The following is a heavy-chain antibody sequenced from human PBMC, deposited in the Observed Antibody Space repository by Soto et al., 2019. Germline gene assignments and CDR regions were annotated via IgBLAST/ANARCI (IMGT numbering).Heavy chain of an antibody. CDR1: YGSFSGYY. CDR3: ARWLRHQLLFGRSNWFEP. J-gene: IGHJ5*02. CDR2: INHSVST. Sequence: SQPLSVTWTVYYGSFSGYYWSWILKNPFKLLECIGEINHSVSTNYNPSLKSRVTISVDTSKNQFSLKLSSVTAADTAVYYCARWLRHQLLFGRSNWFEPWGQGTLVTVSS. D-gene: IGHD2-2*01. V-gene: IGHV4-34*01.